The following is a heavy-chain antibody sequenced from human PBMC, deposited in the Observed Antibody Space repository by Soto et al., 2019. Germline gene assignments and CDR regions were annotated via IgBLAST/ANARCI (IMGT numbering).Heavy chain of an antibody. Sequence: QVQLLQSGAEVKKPGSSVKVSCKASGGTFSSYAISWVRQAPGQGLEWMGGIIPIFGTANYAQKFQGRVTITADESTSTAYMELSSLRSEDTAVYYCARDTYYYDSSGYYRRYYFDYWGQGTLVTVSS. CDR3: ARDTYYYDSSGYYRRYYFDY. D-gene: IGHD3-22*01. V-gene: IGHV1-69*01. CDR1: GGTFSSYA. CDR2: IIPIFGTA. J-gene: IGHJ4*02.